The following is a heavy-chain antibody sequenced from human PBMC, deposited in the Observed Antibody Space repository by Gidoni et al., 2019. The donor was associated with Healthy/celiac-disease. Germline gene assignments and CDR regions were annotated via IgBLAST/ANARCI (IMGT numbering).Heavy chain of an antibody. CDR1: GGSISSYY. V-gene: IGHV4-59*08. D-gene: IGHD2-2*01. Sequence: QVQLQESGPGLVMPSETPSLPCTVSGGSISSYYWSWIRQPPGKGLEWIGYIYYSGSTNYNPSLKSRVTISVDTSKNQFALKLSSVTAADTAVYYCASFRPGYWGQGTLVTVSS. J-gene: IGHJ4*02. CDR2: IYYSGST. CDR3: ASFRPGY.